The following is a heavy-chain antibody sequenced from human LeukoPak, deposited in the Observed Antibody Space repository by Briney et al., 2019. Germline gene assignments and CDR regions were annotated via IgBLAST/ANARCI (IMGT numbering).Heavy chain of an antibody. V-gene: IGHV7-4-1*02. Sequence: ASVKVSCKTSGGTFTGYPISWVRQAPGQRLEWMGWINTNTGNPTYAQGFTGRFVFSLDTSVSTAYLQISSLKAEDTAVYYCARERVRGVIIPNYWGQGTLVTVSS. J-gene: IGHJ4*02. CDR1: GGTFTGYP. D-gene: IGHD3-10*01. CDR2: INTNTGNP. CDR3: ARERVRGVIIPNY.